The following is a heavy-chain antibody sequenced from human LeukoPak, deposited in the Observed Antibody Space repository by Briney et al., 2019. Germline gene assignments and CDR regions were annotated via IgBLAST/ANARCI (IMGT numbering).Heavy chain of an antibody. V-gene: IGHV4-4*07. D-gene: IGHD6-19*01. CDR3: AGGCPRLGRVDY. J-gene: IGHJ4*02. CDR2: IYTSGST. Sequence: PSETLSLTCTVSGRSISSYYWSWIRQPAGKGLEWIGRIYTSGSTNYNPSLKSRVTMSVDTSKNQFSLKLSSVTAADTAVYYCAGGCPRLGRVDYWGQGTLVTVSS. CDR1: GRSISSYY.